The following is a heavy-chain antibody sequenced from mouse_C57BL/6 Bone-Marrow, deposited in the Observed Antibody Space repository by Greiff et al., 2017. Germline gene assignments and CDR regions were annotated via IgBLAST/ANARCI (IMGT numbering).Heavy chain of an antibody. V-gene: IGHV14-4*01. CDR1: GFNIKDDY. CDR3: TTYTPYSNYERWYFDV. Sequence: VQLQQSGAELVRPGASVKLSCTASGFNIKDDYMHWVKQRPEQGLEWIGWIDPENGDTEYASKFQGKATLTADTSSNTAYLQLSSLTSEDTAVYYCTTYTPYSNYERWYFDVWGTGTTVTVSS. D-gene: IGHD2-5*01. CDR2: IDPENGDT. J-gene: IGHJ1*03.